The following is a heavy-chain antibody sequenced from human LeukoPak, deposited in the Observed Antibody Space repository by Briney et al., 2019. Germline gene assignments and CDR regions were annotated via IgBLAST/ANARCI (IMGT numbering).Heavy chain of an antibody. CDR1: GGSLTGYY. V-gene: IGHV4-34*01. J-gene: IGHJ3*02. Sequence: SETLSLTCDVSGGSLTGYYWSWVRQPPGKGLEWIGEINRDGSSYNNPSLKSRVTISVDTSKNQFSLKLSSVTAADTAVYYCAREVFWSGNDAFDIWGQGTMVTVSS. D-gene: IGHD3-3*01. CDR3: AREVFWSGNDAFDI. CDR2: INRDGSS.